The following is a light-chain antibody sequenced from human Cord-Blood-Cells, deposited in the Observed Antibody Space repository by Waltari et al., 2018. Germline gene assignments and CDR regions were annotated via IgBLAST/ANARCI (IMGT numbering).Light chain of an antibody. CDR2: DVS. CDR1: SSDVGGYNY. V-gene: IGLV2-11*01. J-gene: IGLJ3*02. Sequence: QSALTQPRSVSGSPGQSVTISCTGTSSDVGGYNYVSWYQQHPGKAPNPMIYDVSKRPSGVPDRFSGSKSGNTASLTISGLQAEDEADYYCCSYAGSYTPWVFGGGTKLTVL. CDR3: CSYAGSYTPWV.